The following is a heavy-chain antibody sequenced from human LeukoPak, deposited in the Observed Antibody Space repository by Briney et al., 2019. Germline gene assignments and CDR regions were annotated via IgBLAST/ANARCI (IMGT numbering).Heavy chain of an antibody. J-gene: IGHJ5*02. CDR2: INPNSGGT. CDR3: ARGGYSYGPDVNNWSDP. V-gene: IGHV1-2*02. D-gene: IGHD5-18*01. Sequence: ASVKISCKASGYTFTGYYMHWVRQAPGQGLEWMGWINPNSGGTNYAQKFQGRVTMTGDTSISTAYMELSRLRSDDTAVYYCARGGYSYGPDVNNWSDPWGQGTLVTVSS. CDR1: GYTFTGYY.